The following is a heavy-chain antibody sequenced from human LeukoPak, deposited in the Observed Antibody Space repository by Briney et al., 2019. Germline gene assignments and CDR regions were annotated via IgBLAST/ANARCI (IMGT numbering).Heavy chain of an antibody. Sequence: PGGSLRLSCVASGFSFRSYGMHWVRQAPGKGLEWVAFIRYDGSNKYYADSVKGRFTISRDNSKNTLYLQMNSLSAEDTAVYYCAKASVDTNYMDVWGKGTTVTVSS. V-gene: IGHV3-30*02. D-gene: IGHD5-18*01. CDR3: AKASVDTNYMDV. CDR1: GFSFRSYG. J-gene: IGHJ6*03. CDR2: IRYDGSNK.